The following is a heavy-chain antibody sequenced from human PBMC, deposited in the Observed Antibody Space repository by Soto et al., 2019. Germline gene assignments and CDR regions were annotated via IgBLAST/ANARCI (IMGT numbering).Heavy chain of an antibody. Sequence: QVQLVQSGAEVKKPGASVKVSCKTSGYTFTGYGVSWVRQAPGQGLEWLGWISAYTGSTNYAQRSQGRATMTTDTSTTTVYLELRSLRSADTAIYYCARALYCSDGTCYHPGFFRHWGQGTLVTVSS. CDR3: ARALYCSDGTCYHPGFFRH. CDR1: GYTFTGYG. V-gene: IGHV1-18*01. CDR2: ISAYTGST. J-gene: IGHJ1*01. D-gene: IGHD2-15*01.